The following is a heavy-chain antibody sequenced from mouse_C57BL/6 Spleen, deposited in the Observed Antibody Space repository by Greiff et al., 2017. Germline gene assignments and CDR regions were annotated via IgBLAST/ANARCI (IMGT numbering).Heavy chain of an antibody. CDR1: GYSITSGYY. D-gene: IGHD3-1*01. Sequence: VQLQQSGPGLVKPSQSLSLTCSVTGYSITSGYYWNWIRQFPGNKLEWMGYISYDGSNNYNPSLKNRISITRDTSKNQFFLKLNSVTTEDTATYYCARDRDYGYFDVWGTGTTVTVSS. V-gene: IGHV3-6*01. CDR2: ISYDGSN. CDR3: ARDRDYGYFDV. J-gene: IGHJ1*03.